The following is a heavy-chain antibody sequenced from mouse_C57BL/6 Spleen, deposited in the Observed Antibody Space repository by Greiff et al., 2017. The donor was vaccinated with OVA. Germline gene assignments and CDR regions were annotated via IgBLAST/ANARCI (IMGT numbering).Heavy chain of an antibody. CDR3: ARRGDYGSSYVRGYAMDY. Sequence: QQSCKASGYTFTSYWMHWVKQRPGRGLEWIGRIDPNSGGTKYNEKFKSKATLTVDKPSSTAYMQLSSLTSEDSAVYYCARRGDYGSSYVRGYAMDYWGQGTSVTVSS. V-gene: IGHV1-72*01. J-gene: IGHJ4*01. CDR2: IDPNSGGT. CDR1: GYTFTSYW. D-gene: IGHD1-1*01.